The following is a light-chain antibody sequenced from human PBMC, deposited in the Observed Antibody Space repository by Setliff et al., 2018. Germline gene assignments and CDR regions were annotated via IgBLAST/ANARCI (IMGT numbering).Light chain of an antibody. CDR1: GGLNVDTYR. CDR2: YKSDSDR. Sequence: QPVLTQPASLSASPGASASLTCTLRGGLNVDTYRIYWYQQKSGSPPRYLLRYKSDSDRQQGSGVPSRFSGSKDDSANAGILFISGLQSEDEADYYCMVWHNKGYVFGTGTKVTVL. J-gene: IGLJ1*01. CDR3: MVWHNKGYV. V-gene: IGLV5-45*01.